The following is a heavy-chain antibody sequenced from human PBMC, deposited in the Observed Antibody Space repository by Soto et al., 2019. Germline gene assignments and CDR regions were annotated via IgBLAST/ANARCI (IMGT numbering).Heavy chain of an antibody. V-gene: IGHV1-69*05. CDR2: IIPIFGTA. Sequence: ASVKVSCKASGGTFSSYAISWVRQAPGQGLEWMGGIIPIFGTANYAQKFQERVTITRDMSTSTAYMELSSLRSEDTAVYYCAAKSITIFGVSVDDYYYGMDVWGQGTTVTVSS. CDR3: AAKSITIFGVSVDDYYYGMDV. D-gene: IGHD3-3*01. J-gene: IGHJ6*02. CDR1: GGTFSSYA.